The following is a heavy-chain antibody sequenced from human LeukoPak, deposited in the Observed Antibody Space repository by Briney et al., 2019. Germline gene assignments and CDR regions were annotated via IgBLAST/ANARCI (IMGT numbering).Heavy chain of an antibody. Sequence: GASMKVSCNTSGYTFTDYYIHWVRQAPGQGLEWMGWIDPKSGVTNYAQNFQDRVTLTSDTSISTAYMDLSGLTSGDTAVYYCARALGNNYDSTVYQAYWGQGHLVTVSS. D-gene: IGHD3-22*01. CDR1: GYTFTDYY. CDR2: IDPKSGVT. V-gene: IGHV1-2*02. J-gene: IGHJ4*02. CDR3: ARALGNNYDSTVYQAY.